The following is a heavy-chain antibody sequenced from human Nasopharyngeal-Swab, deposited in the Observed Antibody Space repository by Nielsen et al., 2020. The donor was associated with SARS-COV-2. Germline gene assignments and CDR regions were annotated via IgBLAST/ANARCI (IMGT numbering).Heavy chain of an antibody. CDR3: AAEATGTDAFDI. CDR1: GFTFSNYD. J-gene: IGHJ3*02. V-gene: IGHV3-13*01. CDR2: IGTAGDT. Sequence: GGSLRLSCAASGFTFSNYDMHWVRQPTGKGLEWVSAIGTAGDTYYPGSVKGRFTISREDAKNSLYLQINALKAGDTAVYYCAAEATGTDAFDIWGQGTMVTVSS. D-gene: IGHD6-13*01.